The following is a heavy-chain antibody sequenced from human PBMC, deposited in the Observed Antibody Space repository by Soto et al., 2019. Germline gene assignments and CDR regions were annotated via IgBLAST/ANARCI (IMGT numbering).Heavy chain of an antibody. CDR3: ARNRVVAATTSWFDP. CDR1: GGSISSYY. CDR2: IYYSGST. V-gene: IGHV4-59*01. D-gene: IGHD1-26*01. Sequence: SEPLSLTCTVSGGSISSYYWSWIRQPPGKGLEWIGYIYYSGSTNYNPSLKSRVTISVDTSKNQFSLKLSSVTAADTAVYYCARNRVVAATTSWFDPWGQGTLVTVSS. J-gene: IGHJ5*02.